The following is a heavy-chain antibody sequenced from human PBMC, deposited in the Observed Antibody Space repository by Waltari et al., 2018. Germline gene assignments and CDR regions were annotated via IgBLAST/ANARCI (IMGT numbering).Heavy chain of an antibody. Sequence: QVQLVESGGGVVQPGRSLRLSCAASGFTFSSYGMHWVRQAPGKGLEWVAVISYDGSNKYYADSVKGRFTISRDNSKNTLYLQMNSLRAEDTAVYYCAKDLVTRELRMGAFDIWGQGTMVTVSS. CDR3: AKDLVTRELRMGAFDI. D-gene: IGHD1-26*01. V-gene: IGHV3-30*18. CDR2: ISYDGSNK. CDR1: GFTFSSYG. J-gene: IGHJ3*02.